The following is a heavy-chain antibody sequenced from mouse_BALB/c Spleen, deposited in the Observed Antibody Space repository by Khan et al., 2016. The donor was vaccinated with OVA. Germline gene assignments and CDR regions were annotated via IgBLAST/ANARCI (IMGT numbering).Heavy chain of an antibody. V-gene: IGHV1S136*01. CDR1: GYTFTSYV. D-gene: IGHD1-1*01. CDR2: IYPNNDDT. Sequence: QLQQSGPELVKPGASVKMSCKASGYTFTSYVMHWVKQKPGLGLEWIGNIYPNNDDTKYNEKFKGKANMTSEKSSSTAYMEIGRLTYEDSAVYYCAPVDLFYVSFADWGQGTLVTVSA. CDR3: APVDLFYVSFAD. J-gene: IGHJ3*01.